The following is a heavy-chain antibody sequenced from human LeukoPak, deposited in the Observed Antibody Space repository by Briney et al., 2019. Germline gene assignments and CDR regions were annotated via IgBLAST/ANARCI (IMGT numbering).Heavy chain of an antibody. V-gene: IGHV3-23*01. CDR1: GFTFSDYA. CDR3: AKGGGRSVNGDLL. J-gene: IGHJ4*02. Sequence: PGGSLRLSCVASGFTFSDYAMSWVRQAPGKGLEWVSAISSSGGGPYYAASVRGRFTISRDNSKNTLYLQMNSLRAEDTAVYSCAKGGGRSVNGDLLWGQGTLVTVSS. CDR2: ISSSGGGP. D-gene: IGHD4-17*01.